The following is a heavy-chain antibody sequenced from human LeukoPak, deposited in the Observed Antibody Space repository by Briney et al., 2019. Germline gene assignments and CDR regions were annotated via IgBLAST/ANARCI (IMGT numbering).Heavy chain of an antibody. V-gene: IGHV3-23*01. CDR2: ISGSGGST. CDR3: ARDRCTSCYYDYYYYMDV. D-gene: IGHD2-2*01. CDR1: GFTFSSYA. Sequence: GGSLRLSCAASGFTFSSYAMSWVRQAPGKGLEWVSAISGSGGSTYYADSVKGRFTISRDNSKNTLSLQMNSLRGEDTAVYYCARDRCTSCYYDYYYYMDVWGKGTTVTVSS. J-gene: IGHJ6*03.